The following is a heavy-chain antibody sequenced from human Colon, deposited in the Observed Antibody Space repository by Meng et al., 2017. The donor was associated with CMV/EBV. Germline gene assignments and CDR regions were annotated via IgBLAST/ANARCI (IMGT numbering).Heavy chain of an antibody. CDR1: GGSISTFY. CDR2: TYYAGST. D-gene: IGHD3-10*01. V-gene: IGHV4-59*01. Sequence: SETLSLTCTVSGGSISTFYWSWLRQVPGKGLEWIGYTYYAGSTKYKSPLKSRVTTSVDKSKNQFSLKLSSVTAADTAVYYCARLQITMVRGVTEYYFDYWGQGTLVTVSS. J-gene: IGHJ4*02. CDR3: ARLQITMVRGVTEYYFDY.